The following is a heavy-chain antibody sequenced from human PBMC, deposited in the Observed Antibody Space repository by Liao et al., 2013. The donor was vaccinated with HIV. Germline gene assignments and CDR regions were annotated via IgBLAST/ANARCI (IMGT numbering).Heavy chain of an antibody. CDR2: VIHSGST. Sequence: QVQLQQWGAGLLKPSETLSLTCAIYGGSFSGFHWAWIRQTPGKGLEWIAEVIHSGSTKCNPSLQSRVTVSVDTSKNQFSLKLTSMTAADTAVYFCARDENRGSEYWGQGTLVTVSS. D-gene: IGHD1-26*01. J-gene: IGHJ4*02. V-gene: IGHV4-34*12. CDR1: GGSFSGFH. CDR3: ARDENRGSEY.